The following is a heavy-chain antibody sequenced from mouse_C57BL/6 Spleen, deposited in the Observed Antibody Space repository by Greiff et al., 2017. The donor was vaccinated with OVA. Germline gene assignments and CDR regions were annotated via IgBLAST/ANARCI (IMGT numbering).Heavy chain of an antibody. Sequence: EVMLVESGGGLVQPGGSLSLSCAASGFTFTDYYMSWVRQPPGKALEWLGFIRNKANGYTTEYSASVKGRFTISRDNSQSILYLQMNALRAEDSATYYCAGYGMARYFDVWGTGTTVTVSS. CDR2: IRNKANGYTT. D-gene: IGHD2-3*01. J-gene: IGHJ1*03. CDR3: AGYGMARYFDV. V-gene: IGHV7-3*01. CDR1: GFTFTDYY.